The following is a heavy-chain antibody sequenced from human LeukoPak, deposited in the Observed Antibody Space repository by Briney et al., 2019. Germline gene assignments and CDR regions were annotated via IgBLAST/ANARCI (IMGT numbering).Heavy chain of an antibody. D-gene: IGHD6-13*01. CDR1: GSTFSSYA. J-gene: IGHJ6*03. Sequence: GGSLRLSCAASGSTFSSYAMSWVRQAPGKGLEWVSAISGSGGSTYYADSVKGRFTISRDNSKNTLYLQMNSLRAEDTAVYYCGYSSSWSYYYYYMDVWGKGTTVTVSS. CDR2: ISGSGGST. V-gene: IGHV3-23*01. CDR3: GYSSSWSYYYYYMDV.